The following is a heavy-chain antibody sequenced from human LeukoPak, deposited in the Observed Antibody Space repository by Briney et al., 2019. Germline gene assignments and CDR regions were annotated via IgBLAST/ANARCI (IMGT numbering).Heavy chain of an antibody. CDR1: GYSSTSYW. D-gene: IGHD4-23*01. Sequence: GESLKISCKGSGYSSTSYWIGWVRQMPGKGLEWMGIIYPGDSDTRYSPSFQGQVTISADKSISTAYLQWSSLKASDTAMYYCARHVRDYGGNSGTYYYYYYMDVWGKGTTVTVSS. CDR2: IYPGDSDT. CDR3: ARHVRDYGGNSGTYYYYYYMDV. J-gene: IGHJ6*03. V-gene: IGHV5-51*01.